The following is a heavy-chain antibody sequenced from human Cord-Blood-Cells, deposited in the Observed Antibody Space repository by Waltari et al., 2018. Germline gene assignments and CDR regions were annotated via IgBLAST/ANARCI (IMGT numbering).Heavy chain of an antibody. J-gene: IGHJ4*02. CDR1: GFTFCRPC. CDR3: ARDIAGWAEDY. V-gene: IGHV3-7*01. D-gene: IGHD1-26*01. CDR2: IKQEGSEK. Sequence: EVQLVESGGGLVQPGGSLSPSCASSGFTFCRPCMTWVRQAPGKGLEWVANIKQEGSEKYYVDSVKGRFTISRDNAKNSLYLQMNSLRAEDTAVYYCARDIAGWAEDYWGQGTLVTVSS.